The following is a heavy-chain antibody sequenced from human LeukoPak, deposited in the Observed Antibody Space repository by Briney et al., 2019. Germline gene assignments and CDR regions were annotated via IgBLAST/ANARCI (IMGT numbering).Heavy chain of an antibody. CDR2: IYYSGST. V-gene: IGHV4-59*01. Sequence: SETLSLTCTVSGGSIGSYYWSWIRQPPGKGLEWIGYIYYSGSTSYNPSLKSRVTISVDTSKNQFSLKVSSVTAADTAVYYCVRAVAATRIDFRGQGTLVTVSS. CDR1: GGSIGSYY. J-gene: IGHJ4*02. D-gene: IGHD6-19*01. CDR3: VRAVAATRIDF.